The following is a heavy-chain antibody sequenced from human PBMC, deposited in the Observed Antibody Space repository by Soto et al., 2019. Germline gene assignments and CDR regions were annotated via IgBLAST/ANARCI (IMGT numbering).Heavy chain of an antibody. D-gene: IGHD6-13*01. CDR2: IYYSGST. J-gene: IGHJ2*01. V-gene: IGHV4-30-4*01. Sequence: QVQLQESGPGLVKPSQTLSLTCTVSGGSISSGDYYWSWIRQPPGKGLEWIGYIYYSGSTYYNPSLKSRVTISVDTSKNQFSLKLSSVTAADTDVYDCASVDSSSGGYFDLWGRCTLVTVSS. CDR1: GGSISSGDYY. CDR3: ASVDSSSGGYFDL.